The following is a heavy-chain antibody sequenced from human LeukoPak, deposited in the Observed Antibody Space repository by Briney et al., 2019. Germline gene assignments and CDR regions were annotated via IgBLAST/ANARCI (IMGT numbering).Heavy chain of an antibody. CDR1: GFTFSSYS. CDR3: ARGGQKWELLLDY. V-gene: IGHV3-21*01. CDR2: ISSSSSYI. D-gene: IGHD1-26*01. J-gene: IGHJ4*02. Sequence: GGSLRLSCAASGFTFSSYSMNWVRQAPGKGLEWVSSISSSSSYIYYADSVKGRFTISRDNAKNSLYLQMNSLRAEDTAVYYCARGGQKWELLLDYWGQGTLVTVSS.